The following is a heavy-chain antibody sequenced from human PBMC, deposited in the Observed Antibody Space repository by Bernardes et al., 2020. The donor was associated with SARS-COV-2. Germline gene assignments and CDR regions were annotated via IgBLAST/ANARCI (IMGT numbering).Heavy chain of an antibody. Sequence: GGSLRLSCAASGFTFSSYGMHWVRQAPGKGLEWVAVIWYDGSNKYYADSVKGRFTISRDNSKNTLYLQMNSLRAEDTAVYYCARGEWLHALFDYWGQGTLVTVSS. D-gene: IGHD5-12*01. J-gene: IGHJ4*02. CDR3: ARGEWLHALFDY. CDR1: GFTFSSYG. CDR2: IWYDGSNK. V-gene: IGHV3-33*01.